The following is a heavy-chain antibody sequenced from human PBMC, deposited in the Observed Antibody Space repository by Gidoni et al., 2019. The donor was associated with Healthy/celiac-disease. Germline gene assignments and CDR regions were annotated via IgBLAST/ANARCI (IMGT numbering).Heavy chain of an antibody. D-gene: IGHD2-2*01. CDR3: ARVVPSAMGGWFDP. CDR1: GFTFSSYS. J-gene: IGHJ5*02. V-gene: IGHV3-21*01. Sequence: EVQLVESGGGLVKPGGSLRLSCAASGFTFSSYSMNWVRQAPGKGLEWVSSISSSSSYIYYADSVKGRFTISRDNPKNSLYLQMNSLRAEDTAVYYCARVVPSAMGGWFDPWGQGTLVTVSS. CDR2: ISSSSSYI.